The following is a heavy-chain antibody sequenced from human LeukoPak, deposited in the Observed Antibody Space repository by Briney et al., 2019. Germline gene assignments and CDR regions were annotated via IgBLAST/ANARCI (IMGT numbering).Heavy chain of an antibody. J-gene: IGHJ4*02. D-gene: IGHD3-3*01. V-gene: IGHV1-8*01. CDR2: MNPNSGNT. Sequence: ASVKVSCKASGYTFTSYDINWVRQATGQGLEWMGRMNPNSGNTGYAQKFQGRVTMTRNTSISTAYMELSSLRSEDTAVYYCARDGNDFWSGYYRNWGQGTLVTVSS. CDR1: GYTFTSYD. CDR3: ARDGNDFWSGYYRN.